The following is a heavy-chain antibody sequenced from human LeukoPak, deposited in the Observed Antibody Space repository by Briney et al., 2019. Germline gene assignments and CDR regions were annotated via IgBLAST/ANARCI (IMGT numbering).Heavy chain of an antibody. CDR3: GVTTD. V-gene: IGHV3-30*04. J-gene: IGHJ4*02. CDR1: GFTFSSYA. D-gene: IGHD4-11*01. CDR2: ISYDGSNK. Sequence: GRSLRLSCAASGFTFSSYAMHWVRQAPGKGLEWVAVISYDGSNKYYADSVKGRFTISRDNSKNTLYLQMNSLRAEDTAVYYCGVTTDWGQGTLVTVSS.